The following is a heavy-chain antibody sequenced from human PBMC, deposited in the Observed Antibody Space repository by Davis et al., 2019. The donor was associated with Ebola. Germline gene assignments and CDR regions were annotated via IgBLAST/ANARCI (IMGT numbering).Heavy chain of an antibody. CDR1: GFTFSSYS. D-gene: IGHD3-16*01. Sequence: GESLKISCAASGFTFSSYSMNWVRQAPGKGLEWVSFISSSGNLIYYADSVKGRFTISRDNAKNSLYLQMNSLRGEDTAVYYCARGGGGGLLDDYWGQGTLVTVSS. CDR2: ISSSGNLI. CDR3: ARGGGGGLLDDY. V-gene: IGHV3-48*01. J-gene: IGHJ4*02.